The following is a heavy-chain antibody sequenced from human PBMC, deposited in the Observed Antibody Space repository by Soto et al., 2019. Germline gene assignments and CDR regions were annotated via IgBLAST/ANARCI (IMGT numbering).Heavy chain of an antibody. J-gene: IGHJ4*02. V-gene: IGHV4-59*08. Sequence: SETLSLTCTVSGGSFSPNFLSWLRQPPGKGLEWVGYIYYGGTTSYNPSLKSRVTISLETSKRQFSLRLSSVTAADTAVYYCARRQSSSWYGLWGQGTLVTVSS. D-gene: IGHD6-13*01. CDR2: IYYGGTT. CDR3: ARRQSSSWYGL. CDR1: GGSFSPNF.